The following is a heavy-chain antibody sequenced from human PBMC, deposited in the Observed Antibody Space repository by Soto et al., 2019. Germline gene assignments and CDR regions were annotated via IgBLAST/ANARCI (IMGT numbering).Heavy chain of an antibody. CDR2: IYYSGST. Sequence: SETLSLTCAVSGGSISSGDYYWSWIRQPPGKGLEWIGYIYYSGSTYYNPSLKSRVTISVDTSKNQFSLKLSSVTAADTAVYYCARADGIPRAFRYYYDSSGYLWGQGTLVTVSS. V-gene: IGHV4-30-4*01. CDR3: ARADGIPRAFRYYYDSSGYL. D-gene: IGHD3-22*01. CDR1: GGSISSGDYY. J-gene: IGHJ4*02.